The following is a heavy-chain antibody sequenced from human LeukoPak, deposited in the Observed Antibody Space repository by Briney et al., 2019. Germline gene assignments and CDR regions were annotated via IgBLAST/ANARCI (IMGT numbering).Heavy chain of an antibody. D-gene: IGHD3-22*01. CDR2: ISSSSSTI. J-gene: IGHJ4*02. Sequence: GGSLRLSCAASGFTFSSYSMNWVRQAPGKGLEWVSYISSSSSTIYYADSVKGRFTISRDNAKNSLYLQMNSLRAEDTAVYYCARDGTYYYDSSGFSWGQGTLVTVSS. CDR3: ARDGTYYYDSSGFS. CDR1: GFTFSSYS. V-gene: IGHV3-48*04.